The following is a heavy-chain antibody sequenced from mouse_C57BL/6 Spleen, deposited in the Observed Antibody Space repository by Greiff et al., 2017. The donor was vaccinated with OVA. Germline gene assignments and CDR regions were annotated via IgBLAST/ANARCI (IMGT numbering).Heavy chain of an antibody. CDR2: IDPSDSYT. Sequence: VQLQQPGAELVKPGASVKLSCKASGYTFTSYWMQWVKQRPGQGLEWIGEIDPSDSYTNYNQQFKGKATLTVDTSASTAYMQLSSLTSEASAVYYCARSFGGSSPWYFDYWGQGTTLTVSS. CDR3: ARSFGGSSPWYFDY. V-gene: IGHV1-50*01. D-gene: IGHD1-1*01. CDR1: GYTFTSYW. J-gene: IGHJ2*01.